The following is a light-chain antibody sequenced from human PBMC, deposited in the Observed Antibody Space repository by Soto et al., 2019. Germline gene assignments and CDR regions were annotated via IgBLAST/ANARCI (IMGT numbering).Light chain of an antibody. CDR3: QSYDRSLRGSRV. CDR2: DNT. V-gene: IGLV1-40*01. J-gene: IGLJ1*01. CDR1: SSNIGAGYD. Sequence: QSVLTQPPSVSGAPGQRVTISCTGSSSNIGAGYDVHWYQQLPGTAPKLLIYDNTNRPSGVPDRFSGSKSGTSASLATTGLQAEDEADYYCQSYDRSLRGSRVFGTGTKVTVL.